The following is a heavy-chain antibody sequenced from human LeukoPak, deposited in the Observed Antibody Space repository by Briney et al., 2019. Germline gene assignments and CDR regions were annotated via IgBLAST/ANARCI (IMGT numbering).Heavy chain of an antibody. CDR2: ISYDGSNK. Sequence: GGSLRLSCAASGFTFSSYAMHWVRQAPGKGLEWVAVISYDGSNKYYADSVKGRFTISRDNSKNTLYLQMNSLRAEDTAVYYCARLRFESGYPDYWGQGTLVTVSS. V-gene: IGHV3-30-3*01. D-gene: IGHD3-3*01. CDR3: ARLRFESGYPDY. J-gene: IGHJ4*02. CDR1: GFTFSSYA.